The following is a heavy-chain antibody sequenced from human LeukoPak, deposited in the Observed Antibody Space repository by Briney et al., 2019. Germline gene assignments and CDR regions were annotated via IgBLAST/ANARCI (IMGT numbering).Heavy chain of an antibody. V-gene: IGHV1-2*02. Sequence: ASVKVSCKASGYTFTGYYMHWVRQAPGQGLEWMGWINPNSGGTNYAQKFQGGVTMTRDTSISTAYMELSRLRSDDTAVYYCARGWGYYDILTGYYREYYFDYWGQGTLVTVSS. CDR1: GYTFTGYY. CDR3: ARGWGYYDILTGYYREYYFDY. CDR2: INPNSGGT. J-gene: IGHJ4*02. D-gene: IGHD3-9*01.